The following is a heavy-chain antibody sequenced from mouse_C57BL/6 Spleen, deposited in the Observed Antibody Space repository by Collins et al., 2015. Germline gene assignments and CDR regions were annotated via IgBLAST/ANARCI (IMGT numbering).Heavy chain of an antibody. D-gene: IGHD2-3*01. CDR1: GYTFTSYW. Sequence: QVQLQQPGTELVKPGASVKLSCKASGYTFTSYWMHWVKQRPGQGLEWIGNINPSNGGTNYNEKFKSRATLTVDKSSSTAYMQLSSLTSEDSAVYYCARAGDGYYHWYFDVWGTGTTVTVSS. J-gene: IGHJ1*03. V-gene: IGHV1-53*01. CDR3: ARAGDGYYHWYFDV. CDR2: INPSNGGT.